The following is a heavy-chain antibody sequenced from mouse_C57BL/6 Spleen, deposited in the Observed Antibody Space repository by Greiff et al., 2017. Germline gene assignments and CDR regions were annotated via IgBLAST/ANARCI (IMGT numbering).Heavy chain of an antibody. CDR2: ISYDGSN. CDR1: GYSITSGYY. V-gene: IGHV3-6*01. CDR3: ARGYDYDGHFDY. Sequence: VQLKESGPGLVKPSQSLSLTCSVTGYSITSGYYWNWIRQFPGNKLEWMGYISYDGSNNYNPSLKNRISITRDTSKNQFFLKLNSVTTEDTATYYCARGYDYDGHFDYWGQGTTLTVSS. J-gene: IGHJ2*01. D-gene: IGHD2-4*01.